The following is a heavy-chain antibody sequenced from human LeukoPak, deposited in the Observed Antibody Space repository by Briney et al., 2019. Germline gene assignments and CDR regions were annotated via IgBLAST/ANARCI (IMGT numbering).Heavy chain of an antibody. CDR3: ARQRGIIGTTDWFDP. V-gene: IGHV4-59*08. Sequence: PSETVSLTCSVSDGSISTYYWAWIRQPPGKGLEWIGYVYHSGSTKYNPSLESRVTISIDTSKGQFSLNLSSVTAADTAVYYCARQRGIIGTTDWFDPWGQGTLVTVSS. J-gene: IGHJ5*02. CDR1: DGSISTYY. D-gene: IGHD1-7*01. CDR2: VYHSGST.